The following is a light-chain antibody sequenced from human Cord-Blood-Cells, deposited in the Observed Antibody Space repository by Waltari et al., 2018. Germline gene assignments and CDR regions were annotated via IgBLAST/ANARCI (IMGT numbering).Light chain of an antibody. CDR2: DAS. Sequence: EIVLTPSPATLSLSPVERATLSCRASQSVSSYLAWYQQKPGQAPRLLIYDASNRATGIPARFSGSGSGTDFTLTISSLEPEDFAVYYCQQRSNPITFGQGTRLEIK. CDR3: QQRSNPIT. CDR1: QSVSSY. J-gene: IGKJ5*01. V-gene: IGKV3-11*01.